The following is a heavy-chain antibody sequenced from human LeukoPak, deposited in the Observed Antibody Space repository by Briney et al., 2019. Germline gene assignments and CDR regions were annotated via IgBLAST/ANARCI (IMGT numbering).Heavy chain of an antibody. CDR3: AKVDTTMAGDYYYGMDV. J-gene: IGHJ6*02. CDR1: GFTFSSYG. Sequence: GGSLRLSCAASGFTFSSYGMHWVRQAPGKGLEWVAIISYDGSNKYYADSVKGRFTISRDNSKNTLYLQMNSLRAEDTAVYYCAKVDTTMAGDYYYGMDVWGQGTTVTVSS. CDR2: ISYDGSNK. V-gene: IGHV3-30*18. D-gene: IGHD5-18*01.